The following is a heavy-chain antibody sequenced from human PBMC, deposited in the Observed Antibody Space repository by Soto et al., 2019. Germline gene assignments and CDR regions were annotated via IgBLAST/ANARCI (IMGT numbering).Heavy chain of an antibody. CDR2: ISGSGGST. J-gene: IGHJ6*02. V-gene: IGHV3-23*01. CDR1: GFTFSSYA. Sequence: EVQLLESGGGLVQPGGSLRLSCAASGFTFSSYAMSWVRQAPGKGLEWVSAISGSGGSTYYADSVKGRFTISRDNSKNTLYLQMNSLRAEDTAVYYCAKGREGVNYYDSSGHYYYGMDVWGQGTTVTVSS. CDR3: AKGREGVNYYDSSGHYYYGMDV. D-gene: IGHD3-22*01.